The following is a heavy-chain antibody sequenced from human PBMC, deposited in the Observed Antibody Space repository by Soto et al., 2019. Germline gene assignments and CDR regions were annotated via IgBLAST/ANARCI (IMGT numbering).Heavy chain of an antibody. D-gene: IGHD3-22*01. CDR3: AGSGYYHKSGMDV. V-gene: IGHV4-30-2*01. J-gene: IGHJ6*02. CDR2: IYHSGST. CDR1: GGSISSGGYS. Sequence: QLQLQESGTGLVKPSQTLSLTCAVPGGSISSGGYSWSWLRQPPGKGLEWIGYIYHSGSTYYNPSLKSRVTISVDRSKNQFSLKLRSVTAADTDVYYWAGSGYYHKSGMDVWGQGTTVTVSS.